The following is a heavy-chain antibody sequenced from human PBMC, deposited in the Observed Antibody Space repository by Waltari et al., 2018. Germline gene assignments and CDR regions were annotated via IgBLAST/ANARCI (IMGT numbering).Heavy chain of an antibody. D-gene: IGHD3-10*01. CDR2: IYAPGST. Sequence: VQLQESGPGLVKPSETLSLTCTVSGGSISTYYWSWIRQPAGKGHELIGRIYAPGSTNYNPSRKSRVTMSVDTSKNQFSLKLSSVTAADTAVYYCARLPYNNIYFYYYMDVWGKGTTVTVSS. CDR3: ARLPYNNIYFYYYMDV. CDR1: GGSISTYY. V-gene: IGHV4-4*07. J-gene: IGHJ6*03.